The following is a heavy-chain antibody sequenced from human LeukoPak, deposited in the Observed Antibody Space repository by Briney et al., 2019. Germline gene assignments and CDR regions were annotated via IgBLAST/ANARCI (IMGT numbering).Heavy chain of an antibody. V-gene: IGHV1-24*01. CDR3: AKGGYRGQLVRTLLFDY. D-gene: IGHD6-6*01. J-gene: IGHJ4*02. Sequence: ASVKVSCKVSGYTLTELSMHWVRQAPGKGLEWMGGFDPEDGETIYAQKFQGRVTMTEDTSTDTAYMELSSLRSEDTAVYYCAKGGYRGQLVRTLLFDYWGQGILVTVSS. CDR1: GYTLTELS. CDR2: FDPEDGET.